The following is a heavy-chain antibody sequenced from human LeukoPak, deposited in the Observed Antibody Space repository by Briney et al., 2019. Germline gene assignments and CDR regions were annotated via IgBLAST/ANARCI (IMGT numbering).Heavy chain of an antibody. J-gene: IGHJ4*02. D-gene: IGHD1-26*01. CDR3: ARVKGATDGGYYFDY. CDR2: INPSGGST. V-gene: IGHV1-46*01. Sequence: ASVKVSCKASGYTFTSYYMHWVRQAPGQGLEWMGIINPSGGSTSYAQKFQGRVTMTRDTSTSTVYMELSSLRSEDTAVYYCARVKGATDGGYYFDYWGQGTLVTVSS. CDR1: GYTFTSYY.